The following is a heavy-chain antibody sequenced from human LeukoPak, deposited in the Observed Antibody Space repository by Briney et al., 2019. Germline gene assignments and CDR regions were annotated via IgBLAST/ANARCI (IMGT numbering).Heavy chain of an antibody. V-gene: IGHV4-39*07. CDR1: GDSISSSSYY. Sequence: PSETLSLTCTVSGDSISSSSYYWGWIRQPPGKGLEWIVSIYYSGSTYYNLSLKSRVTISVDTSKNQFFVKLSSVTAADTAVYYCAKRGVVIRVILVGFHKEAYYFDSWGQGVLVTVSS. D-gene: IGHD3-22*01. CDR2: IYYSGST. J-gene: IGHJ4*02. CDR3: AKRGVVIRVILVGFHKEAYYFDS.